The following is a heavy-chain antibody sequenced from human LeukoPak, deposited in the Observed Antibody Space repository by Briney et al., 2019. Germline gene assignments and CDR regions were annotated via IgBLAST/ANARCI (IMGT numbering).Heavy chain of an antibody. J-gene: IGHJ6*02. V-gene: IGHV1-69*04. CDR1: GGTFSSYA. Sequence: SVKVSCKASGGTFSSYAISWVRQAPGQGLEWMGRIIPILGIANYAQKFQGRVTITADKSTSTAYMELSSLRSEDTAVYYCARRGTVYCSSTSCQAYGMDVWGQGTLVTVSS. CDR2: IIPILGIA. CDR3: ARRGTVYCSSTSCQAYGMDV. D-gene: IGHD2-2*01.